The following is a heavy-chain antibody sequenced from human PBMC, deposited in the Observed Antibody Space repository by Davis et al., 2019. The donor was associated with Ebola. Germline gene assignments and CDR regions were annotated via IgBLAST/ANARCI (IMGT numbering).Heavy chain of an antibody. D-gene: IGHD3-10*01. CDR1: GGSFSGYY. CDR3: ARGPHVRWFDP. V-gene: IGHV4-34*01. J-gene: IGHJ5*02. CDR2: INHSGST. Sequence: MPGGSLRLSCAVYGGSFSGYYWSWIRQPPGKGLEWIGEINHSGSTNYNPSLKSRVTISVDTSKNQFSLKLSSVTAADTAVYYCARGPHVRWFDPWGQGTLATVSS.